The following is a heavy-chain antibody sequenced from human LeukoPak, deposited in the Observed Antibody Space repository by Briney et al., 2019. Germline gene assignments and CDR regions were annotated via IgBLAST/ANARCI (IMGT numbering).Heavy chain of an antibody. J-gene: IGHJ4*02. CDR2: ISSSSSYI. D-gene: IGHD6-13*01. CDR1: GFTFSSYS. V-gene: IGHV3-21*01. CDR3: ARSFLSIAAAATDY. Sequence: GGSLRLSCAASGFTFSSYSMNWVRQAPGKGLEWVSSISSSSSYIYYADSVKGRFTISRDNAKNSLYLQMNSLRAEDTAVYYCARSFLSIAAAATDYWGPGTLVTVSS.